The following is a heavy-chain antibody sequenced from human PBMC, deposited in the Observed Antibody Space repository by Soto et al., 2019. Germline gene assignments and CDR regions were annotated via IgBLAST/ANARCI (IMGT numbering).Heavy chain of an antibody. CDR2: ISGSGGST. CDR1: GFTFSSYA. V-gene: IGHV3-23*01. J-gene: IGHJ5*02. CDR3: AKGSSYSSSCPFDP. Sequence: GGSPRLSCAASGFTFSSYAMSWVRQAPGKGLEWVSAISGSGGSTYYADSVKGRFTISRDNSKNTLYLQMNSLRAEDTAVYYCAKGSSYSSSCPFDPWGQGTLVTVSS. D-gene: IGHD6-13*01.